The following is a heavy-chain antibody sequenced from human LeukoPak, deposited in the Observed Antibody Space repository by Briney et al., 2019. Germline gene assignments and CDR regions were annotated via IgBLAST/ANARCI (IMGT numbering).Heavy chain of an antibody. CDR3: ARYPPEENYYYDSSGLSPSYYGMDV. D-gene: IGHD3-22*01. J-gene: IGHJ6*02. CDR2: INTNTGNP. V-gene: IGHV7-4-1*02. Sequence: ASVKVSCKASGYTFTSYAMNWVRQAPGQGLEWMGWINTNTGNPTYAQGFTGRFVFSLDTSVSTAYLQISSLKAEDTAVYYCARYPPEENYYYDSSGLSPSYYGMDVWDQGTTVTVSS. CDR1: GYTFTSYA.